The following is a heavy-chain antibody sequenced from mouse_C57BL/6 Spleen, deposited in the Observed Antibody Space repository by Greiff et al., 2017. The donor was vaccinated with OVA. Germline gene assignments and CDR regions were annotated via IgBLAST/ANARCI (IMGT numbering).Heavy chain of an antibody. CDR2: INPNNGGT. Sequence: EVQLQQSGPELVKPGASVKMSCKASGYTFTDYNMHWVKQSHGKSLEWIGYINPNNGGTSYNQKFKGKATLTVNKSSSTAYMELRSLTSEDSAVYYCAEEVGSSYGYFDVWGTGTTVTVSS. CDR3: AEEVGSSYGYFDV. CDR1: GYTFTDYN. V-gene: IGHV1-22*01. D-gene: IGHD1-1*01. J-gene: IGHJ1*03.